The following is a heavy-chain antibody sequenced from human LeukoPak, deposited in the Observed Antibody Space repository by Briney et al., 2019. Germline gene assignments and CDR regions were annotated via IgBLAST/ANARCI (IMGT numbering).Heavy chain of an antibody. J-gene: IGHJ4*02. Sequence: ETLSLTCTVSGGPISSSSYYWGWIRQAPGKVLEWVSAISGSGGSTYYADSVKGRFTISRDNSKNTLYLQINSLRAEDTVVYYCAKDISYEEYVQPIDYWGQGTLVTVSS. CDR3: AKDISYEEYVQPIDY. V-gene: IGHV3-23*01. CDR1: GGPISSSSYY. CDR2: ISGSGGST. D-gene: IGHD1-1*01.